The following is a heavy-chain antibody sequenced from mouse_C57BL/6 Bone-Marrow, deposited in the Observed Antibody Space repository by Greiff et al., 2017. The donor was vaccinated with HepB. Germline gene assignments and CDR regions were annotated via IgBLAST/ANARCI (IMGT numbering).Heavy chain of an antibody. V-gene: IGHV2-2*01. D-gene: IGHD2-4*01. J-gene: IGHJ3*01. CDR1: GFSLTSYG. Sequence: VQRVESGPGLVQPSQSLSITCTVSGFSLTSYGVHWVRQSPGKGLEWLGVIWSGVSTDYNAAFISRLSISKDNSKSQVFFKMNSLQADDTAIYYCARRGNYDYDWFAYWGQGTLVTVSA. CDR3: ARRGNYDYDWFAY. CDR2: IWSGVST.